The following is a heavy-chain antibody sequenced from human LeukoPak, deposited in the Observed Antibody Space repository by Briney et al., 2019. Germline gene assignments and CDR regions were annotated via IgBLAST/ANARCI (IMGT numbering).Heavy chain of an antibody. Sequence: GGSLRLSCAASGFSFSSYTMIWVRQSPGKGLEWVAKMKEDGSDENYGDSVKGRFTMSRDNAKNSLFLQMTSLRAEDTAVYFCARGGRMYGDTWGQGTLVIVSS. V-gene: IGHV3-7*04. J-gene: IGHJ1*01. CDR2: MKEDGSDE. D-gene: IGHD2-8*01. CDR1: GFSFSSYT. CDR3: ARGGRMYGDT.